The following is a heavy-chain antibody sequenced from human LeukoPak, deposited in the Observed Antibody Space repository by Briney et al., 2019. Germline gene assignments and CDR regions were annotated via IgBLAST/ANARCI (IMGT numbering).Heavy chain of an antibody. CDR2: ISAYNGNT. CDR1: GYTFTSYG. J-gene: IGHJ4*02. V-gene: IGHV1-18*01. D-gene: IGHD3-22*01. CDR3: ASHPYYYDSSGYYVDY. Sequence: GASVKVSCKASGYTFTSYGISWVRQAPGQGLEWMGWISAYNGNTNYAQKLQGRVTMTTDTSTSTAYMELRSLRSEDTAVYYCASHPYYYDSSGYYVDYWGQGTLVTVSS.